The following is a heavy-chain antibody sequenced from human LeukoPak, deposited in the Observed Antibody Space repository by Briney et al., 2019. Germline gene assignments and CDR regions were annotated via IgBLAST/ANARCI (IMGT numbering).Heavy chain of an antibody. CDR1: GYTFTGYY. CDR3: ARDRRYSYGFSYYYYMDV. J-gene: IGHJ6*03. CDR2: INPNSGGT. D-gene: IGHD5-18*01. V-gene: IGHV1-2*02. Sequence: GASVKVSCKASGYTFTGYYMHWVRQAPGQGLEWMGWINPNSGGTNYAQKFQGRVTMTRDTSISTAYMELSRLRSDDTAVYYCARDRRYSYGFSYYYYMDVWGKGTTVTVSS.